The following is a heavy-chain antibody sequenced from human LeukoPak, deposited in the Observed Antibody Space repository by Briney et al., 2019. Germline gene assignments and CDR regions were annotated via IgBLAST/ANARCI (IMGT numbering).Heavy chain of an antibody. Sequence: GGSLRLSCAASGFTFSSYAMSWVRQAPGKGLEWVSAISGSGGSTYYADSVKGRFTISRDNSKNTLYLQMNRLRVEDTAVYYCAFYYDSSGYETMNAFDIWGQGTMVTVSS. CDR2: ISGSGGST. J-gene: IGHJ3*02. CDR3: AFYYDSSGYETMNAFDI. V-gene: IGHV3-23*01. CDR1: GFTFSSYA. D-gene: IGHD3-22*01.